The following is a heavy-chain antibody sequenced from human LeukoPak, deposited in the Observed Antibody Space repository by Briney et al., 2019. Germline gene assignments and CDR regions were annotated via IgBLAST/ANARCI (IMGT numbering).Heavy chain of an antibody. D-gene: IGHD1-26*01. CDR3: ARADRLDGSPYLIGP. CDR1: GYSFTNYY. CDR2: INPNSGGT. V-gene: IGHV1-2*02. Sequence: GASVKVSCKTSGYSFTNYYMHWGRHAPGQGLEWMGWINPNSGGTSTAQKFQGRITMTRDTSITTVYMEVSWLTSDDTAIYYCARADRLDGSPYLIGPWGQGTLVTVSS. J-gene: IGHJ5*02.